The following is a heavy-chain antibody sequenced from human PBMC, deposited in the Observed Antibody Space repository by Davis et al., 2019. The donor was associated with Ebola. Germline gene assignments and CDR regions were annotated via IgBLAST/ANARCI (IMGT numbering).Heavy chain of an antibody. CDR2: ISGSGGST. J-gene: IGHJ4*02. D-gene: IGHD2-21*01. V-gene: IGHV3-23*01. Sequence: GESLKISCAASGFTFSSYAMSWVRQAPGKGLEWVSAISGSGGSTYYADSVKGRFTISRDNSKNTLYLQMNSLRAEDTAVYYCARDRTPSIYCGADYWGQGTLVTVSS. CDR1: GFTFSSYA. CDR3: ARDRTPSIYCGADY.